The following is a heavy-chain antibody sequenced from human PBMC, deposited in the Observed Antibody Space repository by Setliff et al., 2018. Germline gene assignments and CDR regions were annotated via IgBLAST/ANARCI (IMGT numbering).Heavy chain of an antibody. CDR2: ISRSGGST. CDR3: AKEGAGYSSSSDRFDP. J-gene: IGHJ5*02. D-gene: IGHD6-6*01. Sequence: QPGGSLSLSCAASGFTFSSYAMSWVRQAPGKGLEWVSAISRSGGSTYYADSVKGRFTISRDNSKNTLYLQMNSLRAEDTAVYYCAKEGAGYSSSSDRFDPWGQGTLVTVSS. CDR1: GFTFSSYA. V-gene: IGHV3-23*01.